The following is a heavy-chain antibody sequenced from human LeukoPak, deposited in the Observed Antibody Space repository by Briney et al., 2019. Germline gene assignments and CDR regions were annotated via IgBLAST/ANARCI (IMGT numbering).Heavy chain of an antibody. CDR3: ARGSGSYYLRYFDL. D-gene: IGHD1-26*01. CDR1: GGSFSGYY. J-gene: IGHJ2*01. CDR2: INHSGST. Sequence: SETLSLTCAVYGGSFSGYYWSWIRQPPGKGLEWIWEINHSGSTNYNPSLKSRVTISVDTSKNQFSLKLSSVTAADTAVYYCARGSGSYYLRYFDLWGRGTLVTVSS. V-gene: IGHV4-34*01.